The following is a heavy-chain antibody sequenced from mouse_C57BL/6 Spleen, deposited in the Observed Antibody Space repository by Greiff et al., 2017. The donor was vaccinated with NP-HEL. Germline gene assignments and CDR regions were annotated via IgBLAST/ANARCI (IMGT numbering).Heavy chain of an antibody. Sequence: EVQLVESGGDLVKPGGSLKLSCAASGFTFSSYGMSWVRQTPDKRLEWVATISSGGSYTYYPDSVKGRFTISRDNAKNTLYLQMSSLKSEDTAMYYCARHLLLRSFFDYWGQGTTLTVSS. CDR1: GFTFSSYG. V-gene: IGHV5-6*01. CDR3: ARHLLLRSFFDY. CDR2: ISSGGSYT. D-gene: IGHD1-1*01. J-gene: IGHJ2*01.